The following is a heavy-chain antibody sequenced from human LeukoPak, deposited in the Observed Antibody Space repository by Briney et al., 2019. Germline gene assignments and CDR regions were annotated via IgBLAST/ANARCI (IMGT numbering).Heavy chain of an antibody. J-gene: IGHJ4*02. Sequence: PGGSLRLSCAASRFTFSTYDRIWLRQAPGKGLEWVSYISSSGSTIYYTDSVKGRFTISRDNAKNSLYLQMNSVRAEDTAVYYCARDPYYGDYVVWGQGTLVTVSS. D-gene: IGHD4-17*01. V-gene: IGHV3-48*03. CDR1: RFTFSTYD. CDR3: ARDPYYGDYVV. CDR2: ISSSGSTI.